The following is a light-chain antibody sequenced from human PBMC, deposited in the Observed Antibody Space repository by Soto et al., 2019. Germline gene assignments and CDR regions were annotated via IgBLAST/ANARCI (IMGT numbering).Light chain of an antibody. Sequence: EIVLTQSPATLSLSPGERATLSCRASQSVSFYLAWYQQKPGETPRLLIYDATNRATGIPDRFSGSGSGTDFTLTISSLEPEDFAVYYCHQRSDWPLTFGGGTKVDIK. CDR2: DAT. CDR3: HQRSDWPLT. CDR1: QSVSFY. J-gene: IGKJ4*01. V-gene: IGKV3-11*01.